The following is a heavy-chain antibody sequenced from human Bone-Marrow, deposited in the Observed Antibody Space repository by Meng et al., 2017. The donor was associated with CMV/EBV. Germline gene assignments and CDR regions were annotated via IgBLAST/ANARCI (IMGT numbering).Heavy chain of an antibody. CDR3: ARVGQSLYGMDV. Sequence: GSLRLSCAASGFTFSSYDMHWVRQATGKGLEWVSAIGTAGDTYYPGSVKGRFTISRESAKNSLYLQMNSLRAGDTAVYYCARVGQSLYGMDVWGQGTTVTVSS. J-gene: IGHJ6*02. D-gene: IGHD3-16*01. CDR1: GFTFSSYD. V-gene: IGHV3-13*01. CDR2: IGTAGDT.